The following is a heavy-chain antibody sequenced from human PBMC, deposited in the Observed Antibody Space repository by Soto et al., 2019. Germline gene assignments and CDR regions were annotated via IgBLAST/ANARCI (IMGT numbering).Heavy chain of an antibody. CDR3: ARGASSGYYLDY. D-gene: IGHD3-22*01. V-gene: IGHV4-59*01. CDR1: GGSISSYY. CDR2: IYYSGST. J-gene: IGHJ4*02. Sequence: ETLSLTCTVSGGSISSYYWSWIRQPPGKGLEWIGYIYYSGSTNYNPSLKSRVTISVDTSKNQFSLKLSSVTAADTAVYYCARGASSGYYLDYWGQGTLVTVSS.